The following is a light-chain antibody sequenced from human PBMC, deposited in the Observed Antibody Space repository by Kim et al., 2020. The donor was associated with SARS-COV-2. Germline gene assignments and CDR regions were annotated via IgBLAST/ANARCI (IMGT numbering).Light chain of an antibody. V-gene: IGLV1-40*01. J-gene: IGLJ3*02. CDR2: GNS. CDR1: NANIGAGYD. CDR3: QSYDSSLSAWV. Sequence: TVTISCTGSNANIGAGYDVHWYQQLPGTAPKLLIYGNSNRPSGVPDRFSGSKSGTSASLAITGLQAEDEADYYCQSYDSSLSAWVFGGGTQLTVL.